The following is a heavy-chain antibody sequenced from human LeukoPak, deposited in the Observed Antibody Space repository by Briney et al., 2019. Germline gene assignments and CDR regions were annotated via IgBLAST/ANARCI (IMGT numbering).Heavy chain of an antibody. V-gene: IGHV1-8*01. Sequence: RASVKVSCKASGYTFTSYDINWVRQATGQGLEWMGWMNPNSGNTGYAQKFQGRVTMTRNTSISTAYMELSSLRSEDTAVYYCAGLLSRADFWSGYYEYYFDYWGQGTLVTVSS. CDR1: GYTFTSYD. CDR2: MNPNSGNT. D-gene: IGHD3-3*01. J-gene: IGHJ4*02. CDR3: AGLLSRADFWSGYYEYYFDY.